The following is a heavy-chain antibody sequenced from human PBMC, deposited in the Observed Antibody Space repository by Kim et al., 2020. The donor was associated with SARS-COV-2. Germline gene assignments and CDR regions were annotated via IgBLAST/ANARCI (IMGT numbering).Heavy chain of an antibody. J-gene: IGHJ4*02. Sequence: NPSPQSRVTIPRDRTKNQFSLKLRSVTAADTAVYYCARVTHGSESHPLDYWGQGTLVTVSS. CDR3: ARVTHGSESHPLDY. V-gene: IGHV4-30-2*01. D-gene: IGHD3-10*01.